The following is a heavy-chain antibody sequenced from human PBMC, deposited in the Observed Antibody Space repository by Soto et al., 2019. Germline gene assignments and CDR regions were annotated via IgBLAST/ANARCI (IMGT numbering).Heavy chain of an antibody. CDR1: GFTFSSYS. CDR3: ARAFLGDIVVVPAAIRGDYYYYYGMDV. V-gene: IGHV3-21*01. D-gene: IGHD2-2*02. CDR2: ISSSSSYI. J-gene: IGHJ6*02. Sequence: PGGSLRLSCAASGFTFSSYSMNWVRQAPGKGLEWVSSISSSSSYIYYADSVKGRFTISRDNAKNSLYLQMNRLLAEDTAVYYCARAFLGDIVVVPAAIRGDYYYYYGMDVWGQGTTVTVSS.